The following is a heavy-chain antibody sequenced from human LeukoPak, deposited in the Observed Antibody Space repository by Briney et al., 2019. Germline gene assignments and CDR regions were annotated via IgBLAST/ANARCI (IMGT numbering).Heavy chain of an antibody. V-gene: IGHV3-74*01. CDR2: INSDGSST. CDR3: ARAAYPYYDFWSGYYNDYFDY. J-gene: IGHJ4*02. CDR1: GFTFSSYW. Sequence: GGSLRLSCAASGFTFSSYWMHWVRQAPGKGLVWVSRINSDGSSTSYADSVKGRFTISRDNAKNTLYLQMNSLRAEDTAVYYCARAAYPYYDFWSGYYNDYFDYWGQGTLVTVSS. D-gene: IGHD3-3*01.